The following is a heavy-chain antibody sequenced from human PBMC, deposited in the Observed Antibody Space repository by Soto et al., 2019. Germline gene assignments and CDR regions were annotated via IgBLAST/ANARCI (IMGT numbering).Heavy chain of an antibody. J-gene: IGHJ6*02. V-gene: IGHV3-30*03. D-gene: IGHD3-10*01. CDR1: GFTFSSYG. Sequence: GGSLRLSCAASGFTFSSYGMHWVRQAPGKGLEWVAVISYDGSNKYYADSVKGRFTISRDNSKNTLYLQMNSLRAEDTAVYYCARDLGVRGVIIGPDYYYGIDVWGQGTTVTVSS. CDR3: ARDLGVRGVIIGPDYYYGIDV. CDR2: ISYDGSNK.